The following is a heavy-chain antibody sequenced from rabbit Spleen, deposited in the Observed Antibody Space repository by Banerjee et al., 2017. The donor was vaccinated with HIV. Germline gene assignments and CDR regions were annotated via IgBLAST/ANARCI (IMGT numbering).Heavy chain of an antibody. J-gene: IGHJ4*01. CDR2: IEAGSSGSS. CDR1: GIDFSGYYS. D-gene: IGHD2-1*01. V-gene: IGHV1S40*01. Sequence: QSLEESGGDLVKPGASLTLTCKAFGIDFSGYYSMCWVRQAPGKGLGGIACIEAGSSGSSYCESWAEGRFTVSKTSSTTVTLQVTSLTAADTAAYFCARGCAAVTLVVTGFYFNLWGPGTLVTVS. CDR3: ARGCAAVTLVVTGFYFNL.